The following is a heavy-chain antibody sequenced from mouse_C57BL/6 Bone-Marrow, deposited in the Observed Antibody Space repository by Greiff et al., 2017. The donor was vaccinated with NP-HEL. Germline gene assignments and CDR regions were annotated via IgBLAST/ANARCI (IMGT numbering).Heavy chain of an antibody. CDR1: GYAFTNYL. Sequence: VKLQQSGAELVRPGTSVKVSCKASGYAFTNYLIEWVKQRPGQGLEWIGVINPGSGGTNYNEKFKGKATLTADKSSSTAYMQLSSLSSEDSAVYFCAVWLRSFDYWGQGTTLTVSS. V-gene: IGHV1-54*01. CDR3: AVWLRSFDY. D-gene: IGHD2-2*01. CDR2: INPGSGGT. J-gene: IGHJ2*01.